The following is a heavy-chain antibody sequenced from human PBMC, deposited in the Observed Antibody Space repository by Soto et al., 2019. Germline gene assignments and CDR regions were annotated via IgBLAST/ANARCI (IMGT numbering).Heavy chain of an antibody. D-gene: IGHD6-19*01. Sequence: GGSLRLSCAASGFMFSTYGMHWVRQAPGKGLKWVAVTSFDESIKYYADSVKGRFTISRDNSKNTVYLQMNSLRAEDTAVYYCAKPRGMYSSGWYGGFDYWGQGTLVTVSS. CDR2: TSFDESIK. J-gene: IGHJ4*02. CDR3: AKPRGMYSSGWYGGFDY. V-gene: IGHV3-30*18. CDR1: GFMFSTYG.